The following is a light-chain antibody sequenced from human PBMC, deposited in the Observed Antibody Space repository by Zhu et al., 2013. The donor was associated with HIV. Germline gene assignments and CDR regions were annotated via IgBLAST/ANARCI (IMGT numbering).Light chain of an antibody. V-gene: IGKV3-20*01. Sequence: DIVLTQSPGTLSLSPGERATLSCGASQSVGSTFLAWYQQKPGQAPRLVIYDASSRAPGIPDRFSGGGSGTVFTLTITGLEPEDFAVYYCQQFGSSPLTFGGGTNVELK. CDR2: DAS. CDR1: QSVGSTF. CDR3: QQFGSSPLT. J-gene: IGKJ4*01.